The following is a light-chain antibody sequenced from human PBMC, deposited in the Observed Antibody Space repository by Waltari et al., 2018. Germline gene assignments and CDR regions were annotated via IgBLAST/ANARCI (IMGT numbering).Light chain of an antibody. CDR2: SAS. Sequence: DIQLTQSPSFLSASVGASVTITCRSSQGISSYLAWYQQKPGKAPKLLIYSASTLQSGVPSRFSGSGSGTEFTLTISSLQPEDFATYYCQHLNSYPLTFGGGAKVEI. CDR1: QGISSY. V-gene: IGKV1-9*01. J-gene: IGKJ4*01. CDR3: QHLNSYPLT.